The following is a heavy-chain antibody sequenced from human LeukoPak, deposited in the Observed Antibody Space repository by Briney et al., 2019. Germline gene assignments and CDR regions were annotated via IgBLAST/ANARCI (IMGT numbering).Heavy chain of an antibody. V-gene: IGHV4-59*01. D-gene: IGHD2-21*02. CDR1: GGSIKNFY. CDR3: ARVLRGAYCGGDCYRLDY. Sequence: SETLSLTCTVSGGSIKNFYWSWIRQSPGKGLEWLGYIYNNGNTNYNDSLKSRVIMSIDTSKNQFSLKVTSVTAADTAIYYCARVLRGAYCGGDCYRLDYWGQGMLVIVSS. CDR2: IYNNGNT. J-gene: IGHJ4*02.